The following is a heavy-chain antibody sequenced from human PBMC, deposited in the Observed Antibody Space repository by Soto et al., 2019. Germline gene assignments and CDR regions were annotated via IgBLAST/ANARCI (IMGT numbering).Heavy chain of an antibody. CDR3: ARVLAARASRDFDY. CDR2: INPSGDT. Sequence: QVQLQQWGAGLLKPSETLSLTCAVYGGSFSTDYWSWIRQPPGKGLEWIGEINPSGDTNYSPARKGPVTISVAASKNQFSLKLGSVTAADTAVYYWARVLAARASRDFDYWRQGTLVNVSS. CDR1: GGSFSTDY. D-gene: IGHD6-6*01. V-gene: IGHV4-34*01. J-gene: IGHJ4*02.